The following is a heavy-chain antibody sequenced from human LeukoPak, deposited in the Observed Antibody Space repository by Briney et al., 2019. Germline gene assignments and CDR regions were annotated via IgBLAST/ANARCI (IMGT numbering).Heavy chain of an antibody. V-gene: IGHV3-30-3*01. CDR2: ISDDGNNK. CDR1: GFTFNKYS. J-gene: IGHJ5*02. CDR3: ARDIVVVPAAENWFDP. D-gene: IGHD2-2*01. Sequence: GGSLRLSCAASGFTFNKYSLHWVRQAPGKGLEWVEVISDDGNNKYYVDSVKGRFTISRDNSKNSLYLQMNSLRAEDTAVYYCARDIVVVPAAENWFDPWGQGTLVTVSS.